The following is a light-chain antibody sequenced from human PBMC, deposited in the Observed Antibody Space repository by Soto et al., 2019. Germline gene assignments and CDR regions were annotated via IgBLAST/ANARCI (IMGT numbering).Light chain of an antibody. CDR1: QSVSSN. J-gene: IGKJ1*01. V-gene: IGKV3-15*01. CDR2: GAS. Sequence: EIVMTQSPATLSVSPGERATLSCRASQSVSSNLAWYQQKPGQAPRLLIYGASTRATGIPARFSGSGSGTEFPLTTSSLLSEDFAVYYCQQYKNWPPLTFGQGTKVEIK. CDR3: QQYKNWPPLT.